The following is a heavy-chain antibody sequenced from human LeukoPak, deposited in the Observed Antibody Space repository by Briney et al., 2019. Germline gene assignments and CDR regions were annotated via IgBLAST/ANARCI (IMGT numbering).Heavy chain of an antibody. CDR2: IGASGADT. J-gene: IGHJ3*01. V-gene: IGHV3-23*01. CDR3: ARRPRDTSGYYLGAFEA. CDR1: GFTFSSYA. Sequence: GGSLRLSCEASGFTFSSYAMTWVRQAPERGLEWVSAIGASGADTYYADSVKGRFTISRDNAKNTLYLHMTSLGAEDTAVYFCARRPRDTSGYYLGAFEAWGQGTTATVSS. D-gene: IGHD3-22*01.